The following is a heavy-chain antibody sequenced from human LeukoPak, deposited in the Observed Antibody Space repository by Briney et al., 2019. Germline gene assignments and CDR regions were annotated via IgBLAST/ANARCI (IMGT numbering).Heavy chain of an antibody. J-gene: IGHJ4*02. CDR2: IERDGRRT. CDR3: AREHRHEGATVDS. D-gene: IGHD1-26*01. V-gene: IGHV3-74*01. Sequence: GGSLRLSCAASGFTFSSYWMHWVREAPGKGLVWVSRIERDGRRTSYADSVGGRFTISRDNAKNTLYLQMNSLRAEDTAVYYCAREHRHEGATVDSWGQGTLVTVSS. CDR1: GFTFSSYW.